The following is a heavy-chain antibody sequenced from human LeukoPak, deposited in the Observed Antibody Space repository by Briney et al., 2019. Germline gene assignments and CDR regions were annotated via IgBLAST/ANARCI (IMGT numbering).Heavy chain of an antibody. D-gene: IGHD5-24*01. CDR1: GGSISSYY. CDR3: ARDEMAYDAFDI. Sequence: SETLSLTCTVSGGSISSYYWSWIRQPPGKGLEWIGYIYYSGSTYYNPSLKSRVTISVDTSKNQFSLKLSSVTAADTAVYYCARDEMAYDAFDIWGQGTMVTVSS. CDR2: IYYSGST. V-gene: IGHV4-59*12. J-gene: IGHJ3*02.